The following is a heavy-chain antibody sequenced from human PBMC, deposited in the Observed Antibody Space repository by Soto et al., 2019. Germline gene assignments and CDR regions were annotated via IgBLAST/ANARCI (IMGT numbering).Heavy chain of an antibody. CDR2: INHSGST. CDR1: GGSFSGYY. J-gene: IGHJ4*02. D-gene: IGHD1-26*01. Sequence: SETLSLTCAVYGGSFSGYYWSWIRQPPGKGLEWIGEINHSGSTNYNPSLKSRVTISVDTSKNQFSLKLSSVTAADTAVYYCATHPTVGAAKLFDYWGQGTLVTVSS. V-gene: IGHV4-34*01. CDR3: ATHPTVGAAKLFDY.